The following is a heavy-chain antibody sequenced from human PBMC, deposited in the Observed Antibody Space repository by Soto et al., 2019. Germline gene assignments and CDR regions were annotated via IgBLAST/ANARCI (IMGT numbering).Heavy chain of an antibody. Sequence: PSETLSLTCAVYGGSFSGYYWSWIRQPPGKGLEWIGEINHSGSTNYNPSLKSRVTISVDTSKNQFSLKLSSVTAADTAVYYCARWPTTTAHYYYYMDVWGKGTTVTVSS. CDR3: ARWPTTTAHYYYYMDV. V-gene: IGHV4-34*01. D-gene: IGHD4-17*01. J-gene: IGHJ6*03. CDR2: INHSGST. CDR1: GGSFSGYY.